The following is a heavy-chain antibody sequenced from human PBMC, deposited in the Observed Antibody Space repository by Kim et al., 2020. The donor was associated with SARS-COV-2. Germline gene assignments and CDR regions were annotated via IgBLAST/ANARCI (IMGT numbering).Heavy chain of an antibody. CDR3: ARSREDGDSWFDP. CDR1: GGSISSGDYY. V-gene: IGHV4-30-4*01. Sequence: SETLSLTCTVSGGSISSGDYYWSWIRQPPGKGLEWIGYIYYSGSTYYNPSLKSRVTISVDTSKNQFSLKLSSVTAADTAVYYCARSREDGDSWFDPWGQGTLVTVSS. CDR2: IYYSGST. J-gene: IGHJ5*02. D-gene: IGHD4-17*01.